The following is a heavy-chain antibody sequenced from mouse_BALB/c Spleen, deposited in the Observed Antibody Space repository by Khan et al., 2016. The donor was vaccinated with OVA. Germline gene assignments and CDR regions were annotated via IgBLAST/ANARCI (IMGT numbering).Heavy chain of an antibody. CDR3: APVGSYYVSFAY. CDR1: GYTFTSYV. J-gene: IGHJ3*01. D-gene: IGHD2-12*01. V-gene: IGHV1S136*01. Sequence: VRLQQSGPELVKPGASVKMSCKASGYTFTSYVMHWVKQKPGLGLEWIGYIYPFNDDTKYNEKFKGKVTLTSDKSSSTAYMELSSLNSEDSAFYYCAPVGSYYVSFAYWGQGTLVTVSA. CDR2: IYPFNDDT.